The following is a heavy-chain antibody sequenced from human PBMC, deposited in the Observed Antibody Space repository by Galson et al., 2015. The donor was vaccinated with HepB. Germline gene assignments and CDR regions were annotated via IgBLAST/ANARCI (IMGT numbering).Heavy chain of an antibody. D-gene: IGHD3-16*02. CDR1: GFTFSSYG. CDR3: ARVGIVGGDAFDI. CDR2: IWYDGSNK. J-gene: IGHJ3*02. V-gene: IGHV3-33*01. Sequence: SLRLSCAASGFTFSSYGMHWVRQAPGKGLEWVAVIWYDGSNKYYADSVKGRFTISRDNSKNTLYLQMNSLRAEDTAVYYCARVGIVGGDAFDIWGQGTMVTVSS.